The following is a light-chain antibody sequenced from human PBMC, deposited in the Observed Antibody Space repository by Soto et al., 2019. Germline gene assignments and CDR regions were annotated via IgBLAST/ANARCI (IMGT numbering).Light chain of an antibody. CDR2: DVS. J-gene: IGKJ1*01. Sequence: ETVLTQSPATLYVSPGERVTLSCRASQRVATNLAWFQQKPGQAPRLLIYDVSDRATGVAARFSGSGDGTDFTLTISSLQSEDFAVYYCHQYNDWPAWTLGQGTKVEI. CDR3: HQYNDWPAWT. V-gene: IGKV3-15*01. CDR1: QRVATN.